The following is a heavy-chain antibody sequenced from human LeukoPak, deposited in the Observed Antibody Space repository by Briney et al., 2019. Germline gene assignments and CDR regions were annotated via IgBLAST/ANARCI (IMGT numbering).Heavy chain of an antibody. CDR2: TNHSGST. CDR3: ASRPADTTWYGVFDY. CDR1: GGSFSGYY. V-gene: IGHV4-34*01. Sequence: SETLSLTCAVYGGSFSGYYWSWIRQPPGKGLGWIGETNHSGSTNYNPSLKSRVTMSVDTSRAQFFLRLSPVTAADTAIYYCASRPADTTWYGVFDYWSQGTLVTVSS. D-gene: IGHD3-10*01. J-gene: IGHJ4*02.